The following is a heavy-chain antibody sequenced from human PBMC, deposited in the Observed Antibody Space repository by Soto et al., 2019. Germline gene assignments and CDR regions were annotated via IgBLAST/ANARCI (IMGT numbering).Heavy chain of an antibody. V-gene: IGHV4-30-2*01. CDR3: AAGGGLPRYY. J-gene: IGHJ4*02. CDR2: IYHSGST. Sequence: QLQLQESGSGLVKPSQTLSLTCAVSGGSISSGGYSWSWIRQPPGKGLEWIGYIYHSGSTYYNPSLERRVTISVDRSKNQFSLKLRAGTAADTAVYYCAAGGGLPRYYWGQGALVTVSS. CDR1: GGSISSGGYS. D-gene: IGHD5-12*01.